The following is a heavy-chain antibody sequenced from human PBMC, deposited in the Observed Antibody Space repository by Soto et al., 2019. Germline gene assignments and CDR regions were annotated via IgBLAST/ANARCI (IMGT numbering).Heavy chain of an antibody. J-gene: IGHJ4*02. CDR1: GFTFSSYA. D-gene: IGHD3-3*01. Sequence: PGGSLRLSCAASGFTFSSYAMSWVRQAPGKGLEWVSAISGSGGSTYYADSVKGRFTISRDNSKNTLYLQMNSLRAEDTAVYYCAKDGYDFWSGYYTHGYFDYWGQRTLVTVSS. CDR2: ISGSGGST. CDR3: AKDGYDFWSGYYTHGYFDY. V-gene: IGHV3-23*01.